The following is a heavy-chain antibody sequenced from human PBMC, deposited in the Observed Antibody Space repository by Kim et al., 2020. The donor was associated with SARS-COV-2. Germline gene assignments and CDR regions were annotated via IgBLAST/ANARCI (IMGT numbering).Heavy chain of an antibody. D-gene: IGHD3-16*02. Sequence: DSVKGRFTISRDNSKNTLYLQMNSLRAEDTAVYYCADGHRGYTLDDAFDIWGQGTMVTVSS. CDR3: ADGHRGYTLDDAFDI. J-gene: IGHJ3*02. V-gene: IGHV3-30*07.